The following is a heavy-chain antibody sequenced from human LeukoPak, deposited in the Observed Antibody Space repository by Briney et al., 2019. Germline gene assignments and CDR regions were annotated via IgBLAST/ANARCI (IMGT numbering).Heavy chain of an antibody. CDR2: ISSSSSTI. CDR1: GFTFSSYS. Sequence: PGGSLRLSCAASGFTFSSYSMNWVRQAPGKGLEWVSYISSSSSTIYYADSVKGRFTISRDNAKNTLYMQMNSLRAEDTAVYYCVRDVWGDRDSYFDYWGQGTLVTVPT. CDR3: VRDVWGDRDSYFDY. V-gene: IGHV3-48*04. J-gene: IGHJ4*02. D-gene: IGHD2-21*01.